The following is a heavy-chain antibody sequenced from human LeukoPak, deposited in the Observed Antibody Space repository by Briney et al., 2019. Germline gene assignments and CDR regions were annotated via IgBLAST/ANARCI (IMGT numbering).Heavy chain of an antibody. V-gene: IGHV1-8*01. CDR2: MNPNSGNT. D-gene: IGHD3-22*01. Sequence: ASVKASCKASGYTFTSYDINWVRQATGQGLEWMGWMNPNSGNTGYAQKFQGRVTMTRNTSISTAYMELSSLRSEDTAVYYCAAAYYYDSSGYYKQRYYYYGMDVWGQGTTVTVSS. CDR1: GYTFTSYD. J-gene: IGHJ6*02. CDR3: AAAYYYDSSGYYKQRYYYYGMDV.